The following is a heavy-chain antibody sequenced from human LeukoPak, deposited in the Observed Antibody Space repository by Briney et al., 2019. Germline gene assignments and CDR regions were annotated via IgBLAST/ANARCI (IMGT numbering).Heavy chain of an antibody. D-gene: IGHD3-16*01. CDR3: ARVKGIMITFGGADY. J-gene: IGHJ4*02. CDR2: ISYDGSNK. CDR1: GFTFSSYA. V-gene: IGHV3-30-3*01. Sequence: PGGSLRLSCAASGFTFSSYAMHWVRQAPGKGLEWVAVISYDGSNKYYADSVKGRFTISRDNSKNTLYLQMNSLRAEDTAVYYCARVKGIMITFGGADYWGQGTLDTVSS.